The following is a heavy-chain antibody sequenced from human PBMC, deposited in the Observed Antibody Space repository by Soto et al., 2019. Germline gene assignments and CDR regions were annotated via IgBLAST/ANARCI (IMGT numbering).Heavy chain of an antibody. CDR2: ISGSGGST. Sequence: PGGSLRLSCAASGFTFSSYAMSWVRQAPGKGLEWVSAISGSGGSTYYADSVKGRFTISRDNSKNTLYLQMNSLRAEDTAVYYCAKDHIVVVPAAMTTVTPVDYWGQGTLVTV. D-gene: IGHD2-2*01. CDR3: AKDHIVVVPAAMTTVTPVDY. V-gene: IGHV3-23*01. CDR1: GFTFSSYA. J-gene: IGHJ4*02.